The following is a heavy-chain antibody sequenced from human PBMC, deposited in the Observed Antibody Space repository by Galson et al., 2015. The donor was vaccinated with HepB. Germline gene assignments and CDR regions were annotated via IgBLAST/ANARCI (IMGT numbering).Heavy chain of an antibody. CDR1: GFTFGSYA. J-gene: IGHJ1*01. Sequence: SLRLSCAASGFTFGSYAMHWVRQAPGKGLEWVAVISYDGGNKHYADSVKGRFTISRDNSKNTLYLQMNSLRAEDTAVYSCASSGGMYYYDIYFQHWGQGTLVTVSS. CDR2: ISYDGGNK. V-gene: IGHV3-30-3*01. D-gene: IGHD3-22*01. CDR3: ASSGGMYYYDIYFQH.